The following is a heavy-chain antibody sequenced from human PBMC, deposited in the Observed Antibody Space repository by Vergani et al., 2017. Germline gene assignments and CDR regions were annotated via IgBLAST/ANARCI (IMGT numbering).Heavy chain of an antibody. CDR3: ARDRRVADEXFQH. CDR1: GFTFSDYY. CDR2: ISSSSSYT. Sequence: QVQLVESGGGLVKPGGSLRLSCAASGFTFSDYYMSWIRQAPGKGLEWVSYISSSSSYTNYADSVKGRFTISRYNAKNSLYLQMNSVRAEDTAVYYCARDRRVADEXFQHGGEGRLVTVSS. V-gene: IGHV3-11*05. J-gene: IGHJ1*01. D-gene: IGHD6-19*01.